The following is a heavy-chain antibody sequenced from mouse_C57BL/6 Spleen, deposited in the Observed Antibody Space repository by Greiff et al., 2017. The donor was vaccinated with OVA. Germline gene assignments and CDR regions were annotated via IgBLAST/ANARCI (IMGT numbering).Heavy chain of an antibody. CDR3: ARHPGYFDV. V-gene: IGHV2-2*01. CDR2: IWSGGST. CDR1: GFSLTSYG. Sequence: QVQLKESGPGLVQPSQSLSISCTVSGFSLTSYGVHWVRQSPGKGLEWLGVIWSGGSTDYNAAFISRLSISKDKSKSQVFFKRNSLQADDTAIYYCARHPGYFDVWGTGTTVTVSS. J-gene: IGHJ1*03.